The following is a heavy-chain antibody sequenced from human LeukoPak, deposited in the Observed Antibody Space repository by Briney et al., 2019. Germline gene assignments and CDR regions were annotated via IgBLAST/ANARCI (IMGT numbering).Heavy chain of an antibody. V-gene: IGHV3-48*04. J-gene: IGHJ4*02. CDR2: ISSSSTI. CDR1: GFTFSSYS. Sequence: GGSLRLSCAASGFTFSSYSMNWVRQAPGKGLEWVSYISSSSTIYHADSVKGRFTISRDNAKNSLYLQMNSLTAEDTAVYYCARKGYYEYYFDYWGQGTLVTVSS. D-gene: IGHD3-3*01. CDR3: ARKGYYEYYFDY.